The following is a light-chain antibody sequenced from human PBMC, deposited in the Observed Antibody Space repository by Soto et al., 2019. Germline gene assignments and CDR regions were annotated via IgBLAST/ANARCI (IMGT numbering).Light chain of an antibody. J-gene: IGLJ1*01. CDR2: EVS. CDR1: SSDVGGYNY. Sequence: QSVLTQPASVSGPPGQSITISCTGTSSDVGGYNYVSWYQQHPGKAPKLMIYEVSNRPSGVSNRFSGSKSGNTASLTISGLQAEDEADYYCSSYTSSSTRVFGTGTRSPS. V-gene: IGLV2-14*01. CDR3: SSYTSSSTRV.